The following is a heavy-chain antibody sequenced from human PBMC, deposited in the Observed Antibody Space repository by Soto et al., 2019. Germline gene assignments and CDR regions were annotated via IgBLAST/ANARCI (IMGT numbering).Heavy chain of an antibody. Sequence: SVKVSCKASGFTFTSSAVQWVRQARGQRLEWVGWIVVGSGNTNYAQKFQERVTITRDMSTSTAYMELSSLGSEDTAVYYCAAGPLDYDFWSGYYGSGMDVWGQGTTVTVSS. CDR2: IVVGSGNT. CDR3: AAGPLDYDFWSGYYGSGMDV. V-gene: IGHV1-58*01. J-gene: IGHJ6*02. CDR1: GFTFTSSA. D-gene: IGHD3-3*01.